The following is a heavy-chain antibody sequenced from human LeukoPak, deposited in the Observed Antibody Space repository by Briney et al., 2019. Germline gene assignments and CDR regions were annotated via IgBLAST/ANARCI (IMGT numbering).Heavy chain of an antibody. J-gene: IGHJ4*02. CDR3: ASRPRADMGPLDY. V-gene: IGHV3-23*01. Sequence: PGGSLRLSCAASGFTFSSCAMTWVRQAPGKGLEWVAPITGDGTRTYYTDSVKGRFTISRDNSKNTLYLQMNSLRADETAIYYCASRPRADMGPLDYWGQGTLVTVST. CDR1: GFTFSSCA. CDR2: ITGDGTRT. D-gene: IGHD1-14*01.